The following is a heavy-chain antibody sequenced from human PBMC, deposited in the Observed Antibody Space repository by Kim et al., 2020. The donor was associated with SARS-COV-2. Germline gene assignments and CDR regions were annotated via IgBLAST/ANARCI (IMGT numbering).Heavy chain of an antibody. CDR1: GFTFSSYG. J-gene: IGHJ4*02. V-gene: IGHV3-33*08. Sequence: GGSLRLSCAASGFTFSSYGMHWVRQAPGKGLEWVAVIWYDGSNKYYADSVKGRFTISRDNSKNTLYLQMNSLRAEDTAVYYCARESTPYYFDYWGQGTLVTVSS. CDR3: ARESTPYYFDY. CDR2: IWYDGSNK.